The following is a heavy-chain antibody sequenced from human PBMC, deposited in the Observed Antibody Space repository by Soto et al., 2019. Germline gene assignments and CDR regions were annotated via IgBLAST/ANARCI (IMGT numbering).Heavy chain of an antibody. J-gene: IGHJ5*02. CDR3: AKDGRSQIVVVPDNWFDP. V-gene: IGHV3-23*01. D-gene: IGHD3-22*01. CDR1: RFTFSSYA. Sequence: GSLRRSGAASRFTFSSYAMSWVRQAPGKGLEWVSAISGSGGSTNYADSVKGRFTISRDNSKNMLYLQMNSLRAEDTAVYHCAKDGRSQIVVVPDNWFDPCSQGTSVTVSS. CDR2: ISGSGGST.